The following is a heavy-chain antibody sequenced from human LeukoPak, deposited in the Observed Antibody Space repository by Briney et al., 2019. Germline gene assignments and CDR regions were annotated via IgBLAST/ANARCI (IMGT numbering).Heavy chain of an antibody. J-gene: IGHJ5*02. V-gene: IGHV3-30*18. CDR3: AKDSGYDFFRWFDP. CDR2: ISKNGDNR. CDR1: GFTFSDYG. D-gene: IGHD5-12*01. Sequence: GGSLRLSCEASGFTFSDYGFHWVRQAPGQAPEWVALISKNGDNRFYIGSVRGRFTISRDSSKNTVDLHMNSLRAENTAVYYCAKDSGYDFFRWFDPWGQGTLVAVAS.